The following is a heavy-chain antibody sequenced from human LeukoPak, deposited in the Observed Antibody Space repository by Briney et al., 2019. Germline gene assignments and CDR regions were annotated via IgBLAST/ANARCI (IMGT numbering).Heavy chain of an antibody. CDR2: ISGSGGST. CDR1: GFTFSSYA. CDR3: AKSETNVYGEYGAFDI. Sequence: PGGSLRLSCAASGFTFSSYAMSWVRQAPGKWLEWVSAISGSGGSTYYADSVKGRFTISRDNSKNTLYLQMNSLRAEDTAVYYCAKSETNVYGEYGAFDIWGQGTMVTVSS. V-gene: IGHV3-23*01. J-gene: IGHJ3*02. D-gene: IGHD4-17*01.